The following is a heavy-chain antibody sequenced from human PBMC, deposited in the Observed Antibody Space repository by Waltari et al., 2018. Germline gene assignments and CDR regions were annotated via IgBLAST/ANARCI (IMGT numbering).Heavy chain of an antibody. CDR2: ISYNGRNI. J-gene: IGHJ6*02. D-gene: IGHD3-22*01. Sequence: QVQLVESGGGVVQPGRSLTLSCAASEFTFSSYAMPWVRQAPGKGLEWVAVISYNGRNIYYVDSVKGRFTISRDNSKKMLYLQMNSLRAEDTAVYYCARDYCDRTNCHGMDVWGQGTTVTVSS. V-gene: IGHV3-30*04. CDR1: EFTFSSYA. CDR3: ARDYCDRTNCHGMDV.